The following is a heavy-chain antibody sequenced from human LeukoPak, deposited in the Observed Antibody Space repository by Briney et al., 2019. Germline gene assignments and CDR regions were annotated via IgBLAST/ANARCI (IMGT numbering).Heavy chain of an antibody. V-gene: IGHV4-59*01. D-gene: IGHD4-11*01. J-gene: IGHJ4*02. CDR2: IYYSGST. CDR3: AREGVTKYYFDY. CDR1: GGSISSYY. Sequence: KTSETLSLTCTVSGGSISSYYWSWIRQPPGKGLEWIGYIYYSGSTDYNPSLKSRVTISVDTSKNQFSLKLSSVTAADTAVYYCAREGVTKYYFDYWGQGTLVPVSS.